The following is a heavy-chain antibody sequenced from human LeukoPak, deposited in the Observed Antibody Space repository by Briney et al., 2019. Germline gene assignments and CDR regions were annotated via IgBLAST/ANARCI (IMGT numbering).Heavy chain of an antibody. CDR2: IKQDGSVK. CDR1: GFSFSTYW. J-gene: IGHJ4*02. V-gene: IGHV3-7*01. Sequence: PGGSLRLSCEASGFSFSTYWMSWVRQAPGKALEWVANIKQDGSVKYCVDSVKGRFIISRDIAKNSLFLQMNSLRAEDTAVYYCARLSAMVRGPEDIYYFEYWGQGTLVTVSS. CDR3: ARLSAMVRGPEDIYYFEY. D-gene: IGHD3-10*01.